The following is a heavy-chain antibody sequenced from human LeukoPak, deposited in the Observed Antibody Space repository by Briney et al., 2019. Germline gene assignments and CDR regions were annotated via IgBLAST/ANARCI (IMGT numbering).Heavy chain of an antibody. J-gene: IGHJ5*02. CDR2: ISGSGGST. V-gene: IGHV3-23*01. Sequence: LSLTCAVYGGSFSGYYWTWVRQASGKGLEWDSAISGSGGSTYYADSVKGRFTISRDNSKNTLYLQMNSLRAEDTAVYYCAREGLEMATIYRWFDPWGQGTLVTVSS. CDR3: AREGLEMATIYRWFDP. D-gene: IGHD5-24*01. CDR1: GGSFSGYY.